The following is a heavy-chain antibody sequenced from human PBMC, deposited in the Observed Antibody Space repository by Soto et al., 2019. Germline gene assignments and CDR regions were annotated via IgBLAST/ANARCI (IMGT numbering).Heavy chain of an antibody. V-gene: IGHV1-8*01. Sequence: QVQLVQSGAEVKKPGASVKVSCKASGYTFTSYDINWVRQATGQGLEWMGWMNPNSGNTGYAQKFQGRVTMTRNTSIATAHMGLGSLRSEDSAVYYCARTLCGDNADYWGQGTLVTVSS. D-gene: IGHD3-10*01. J-gene: IGHJ4*02. CDR2: MNPNSGNT. CDR1: GYTFTSYD. CDR3: ARTLCGDNADY.